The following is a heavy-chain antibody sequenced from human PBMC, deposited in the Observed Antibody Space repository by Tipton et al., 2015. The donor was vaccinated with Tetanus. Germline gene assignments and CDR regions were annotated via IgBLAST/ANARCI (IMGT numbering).Heavy chain of an antibody. CDR2: INHSGTA. CDR1: GGSFSDFY. Sequence: TLSLTCAVSGGSFSDFYWSWIRQVPGQGLVWIGEINHSGTANKNPSLKSRVAMSMDTSRNQFSLTLTSVTVADTAFYFCARVLRYSAAGGWDDAFDIWGQGTLVTVSS. CDR3: ARVLRYSAAGGWDDAFDI. D-gene: IGHD2-21*01. V-gene: IGHV4-34*01. J-gene: IGHJ3*02.